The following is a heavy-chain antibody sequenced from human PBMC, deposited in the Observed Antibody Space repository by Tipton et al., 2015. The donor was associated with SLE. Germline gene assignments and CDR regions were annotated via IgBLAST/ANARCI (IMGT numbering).Heavy chain of an antibody. J-gene: IGHJ5*02. CDR3: ANNGGTFDP. CDR2: IVAGDGST. Sequence: SLRLSCAASGFTFSTFDLTWVRQAPGKGLEWVSTIVAGDGSTHYADSVKDRFTISRDDSKNTLYLQMNSLRGDDTAVYYCANNGGTFDPWGQGTLVTVSS. V-gene: IGHV3-23*01. CDR1: GFTFSTFD.